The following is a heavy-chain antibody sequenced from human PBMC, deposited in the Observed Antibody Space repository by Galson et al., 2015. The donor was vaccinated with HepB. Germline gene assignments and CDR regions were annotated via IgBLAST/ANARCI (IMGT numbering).Heavy chain of an antibody. CDR1: GFTFSSYA. J-gene: IGHJ4*02. CDR2: ISYDGSNK. CDR3: AKGGSSLLQATSIDY. V-gene: IGHV3-30*04. D-gene: IGHD1-26*01. Sequence: LKLSCAASGFTFSSYAMHWVRQAPGKGLEWVAVISYDGSNKYYADSVKGRFTISRDNSKNTLYLQMNSLRAEDTAVYYCAKGGSSLLQATSIDYWGQGTLVTVSS.